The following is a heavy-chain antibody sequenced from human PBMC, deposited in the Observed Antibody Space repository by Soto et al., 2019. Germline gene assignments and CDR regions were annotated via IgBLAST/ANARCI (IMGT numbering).Heavy chain of an antibody. CDR2: ISSRGGTT. Sequence: EVQLLESGGGLVQPGGSLRLSCAASGFTFSNYAMIWGRQAPGKGLEWVSAISSRGGTTYYADSVKGRFTISRDNSESTLYLQMNSRRAEDTAVYYCAKGLGSSGGYGMDVWGQGTTVTVSS. J-gene: IGHJ6*02. CDR1: GFTFSNYA. CDR3: AKGLGSSGGYGMDV. V-gene: IGHV3-23*01. D-gene: IGHD2-15*01.